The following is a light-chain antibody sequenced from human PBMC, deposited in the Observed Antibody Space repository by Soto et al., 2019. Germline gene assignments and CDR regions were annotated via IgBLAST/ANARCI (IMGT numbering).Light chain of an antibody. CDR3: QQYNNWPPWT. CDR2: GAS. J-gene: IGKJ1*01. V-gene: IGKV3-15*01. Sequence: EIVMTQSPATLSVSPGERATLSCRARQSVSSNLAWYQQKPGQAPRLLIYGASTRATGIPARFSGSGSGTEFTLTISSLQSEDFAVYYCQQYNNWPPWTF. CDR1: QSVSSN.